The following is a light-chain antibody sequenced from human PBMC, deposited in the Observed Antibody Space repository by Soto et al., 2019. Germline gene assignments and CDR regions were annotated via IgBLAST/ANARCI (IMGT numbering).Light chain of an antibody. CDR1: QTVRNNY. Sequence: EIVLTRSPGTLSLSPGERSTLSCRASQTVRNNYLAWYQQKHGQAHRXXIYDASSRATGIPDRFSGGSYGTVGNITISSLETEDGVVYYGQQRSYWPITFGRGTRLDIK. CDR3: QQRSYWPIT. CDR2: DAS. V-gene: IGKV3D-20*02. J-gene: IGKJ5*01.